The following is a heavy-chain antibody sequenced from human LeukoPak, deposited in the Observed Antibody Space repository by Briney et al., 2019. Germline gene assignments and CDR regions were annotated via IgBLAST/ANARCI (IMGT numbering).Heavy chain of an antibody. D-gene: IGHD2-2*02. V-gene: IGHV1-2*02. CDR1: GYTFTSYG. J-gene: IGHJ4*02. CDR2: INPNSGGT. CDR3: ATFLGYCSSISCYSPFDY. Sequence: ASVKVSCKASGYTFTSYGISWVRQAPGQGLEWMGWINPNSGGTNYAQKFQGRVTMTRDTSISTAYMELRRLRSDDTAAYYCATFLGYCSSISCYSPFDYWGQGTLVTVSS.